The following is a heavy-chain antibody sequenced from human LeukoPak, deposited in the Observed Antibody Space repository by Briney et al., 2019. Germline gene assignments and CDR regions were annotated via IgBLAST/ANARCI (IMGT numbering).Heavy chain of an antibody. D-gene: IGHD4-23*01. CDR3: ARESSQLRWTKDY. CDR2: ISYDGSNK. V-gene: IGHV3-30*03. J-gene: IGHJ4*02. Sequence: PGRSLRLSCAASGFTFSSYGMHWVRQAPGKGLEWVAVISYDGSNKYYADSVKGRFTISRDNSKNTLYLQMNSLRAEDTAVYYCARESSQLRWTKDYWGQGTLVTVSS. CDR1: GFTFSSYG.